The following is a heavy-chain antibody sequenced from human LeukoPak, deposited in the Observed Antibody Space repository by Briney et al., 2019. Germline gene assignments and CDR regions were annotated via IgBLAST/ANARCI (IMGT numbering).Heavy chain of an antibody. CDR1: GFTFSSYA. Sequence: PGGSLRLSCAASGFTFSSYAMHWVRQAPGKGLEWVSRISSDGSSTTYADSVKGRFTISRENAKNTLFLQVNSLRAEDTAVYYCAREFSSGWTHFDYWGQGTLVTVSS. CDR2: ISSDGSST. CDR3: AREFSSGWTHFDY. J-gene: IGHJ4*02. V-gene: IGHV3-74*01. D-gene: IGHD6-19*01.